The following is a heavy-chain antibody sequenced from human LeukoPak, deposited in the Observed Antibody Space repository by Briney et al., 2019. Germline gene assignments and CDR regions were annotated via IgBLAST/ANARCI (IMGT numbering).Heavy chain of an antibody. J-gene: IGHJ4*02. D-gene: IGHD2-2*01. CDR1: GGSFSGYY. V-gene: IGHV4-34*01. CDR2: INHSGST. CDR3: ARLGGYCSSTSCYARRDY. Sequence: SETLSLTCAVYGGSFSGYYWSWIRQPPGKGLEWIGEINHSGSTYYNPSLKSRVTMSIDTSKNQFSLKLSSVTAADTAVYYCARLGGYCSSTSCYARRDYWGQGTLVTVSS.